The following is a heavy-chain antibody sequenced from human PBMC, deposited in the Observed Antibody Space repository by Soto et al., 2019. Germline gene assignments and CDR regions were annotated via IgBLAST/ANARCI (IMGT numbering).Heavy chain of an antibody. J-gene: IGHJ5*02. V-gene: IGHV3-30*18. D-gene: IGHD3-22*01. Sequence: QVQLVESGGGVVQPGRSLRLSCAASGFTFSSYGMHWVRQAPGKGLEWVAVISYDGSNKYYADSVKGRFTISRDNSKNTLYLQMNSLRAEDTAVYYCAKYLEALAVVSWFDPWGQGTLVTVSS. CDR1: GFTFSSYG. CDR3: AKYLEALAVVSWFDP. CDR2: ISYDGSNK.